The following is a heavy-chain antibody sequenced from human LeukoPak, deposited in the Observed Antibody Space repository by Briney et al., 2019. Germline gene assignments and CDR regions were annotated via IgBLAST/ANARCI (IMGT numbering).Heavy chain of an antibody. Sequence: ASVKVSCKASGYTFTSYGISWVRQAPGQGLEWMGWISAYNGNTNYAQKLQGRVTMTTDTSTSTAYMELRSLRSDDTAVYYCARESYDYVWGSYRLSIEGPYFDYWGQGTLVTVSS. CDR1: GYTFTSYG. J-gene: IGHJ4*02. V-gene: IGHV1-18*01. D-gene: IGHD3-16*02. CDR2: ISAYNGNT. CDR3: ARESYDYVWGSYRLSIEGPYFDY.